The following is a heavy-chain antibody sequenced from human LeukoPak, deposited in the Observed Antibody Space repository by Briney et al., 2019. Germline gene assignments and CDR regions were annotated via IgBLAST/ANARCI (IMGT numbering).Heavy chain of an antibody. CDR1: KFTFNNYE. Sequence: GGSLRLSCAASKFTFNNYEMNWVRQAPGNGLEWVSYISSSGSSIYYADSVKGRFTISRDNAKNSLFLQMNSLRAEDTAVYYCAKSGGGYSSGWFYWGQGTLVTVSS. CDR2: ISSSGSSI. J-gene: IGHJ4*02. V-gene: IGHV3-48*03. D-gene: IGHD6-19*01. CDR3: AKSGGGYSSGWFY.